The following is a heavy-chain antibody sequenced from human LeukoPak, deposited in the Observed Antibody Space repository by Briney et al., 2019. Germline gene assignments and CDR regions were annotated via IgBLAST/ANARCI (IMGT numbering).Heavy chain of an antibody. CDR3: ARDEILEWLLDYGMDV. CDR1: GGSISSYY. J-gene: IGHJ6*02. V-gene: IGHV4-59*01. CDR2: IYYSGST. Sequence: SETLSLTCTASGGSISSYYWSWIRQPPGKGLEWIGYIYYSGSTNYNPSLKSRVTISVDTSKNQFSLKLSSVTAADTAVYYCARDEILEWLLDYGMDVWGQGTTVTVSS. D-gene: IGHD3-3*01.